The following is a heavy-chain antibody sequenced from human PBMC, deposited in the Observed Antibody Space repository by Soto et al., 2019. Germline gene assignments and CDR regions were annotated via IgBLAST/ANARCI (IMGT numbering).Heavy chain of an antibody. CDR3: ARDTSGSYVNYGMDV. J-gene: IGHJ6*02. CDR2: IYHSGST. V-gene: IGHV4-30-2*01. CDR1: GGSISSGGYS. Sequence: PSETLSLTCAVSGGSISSGGYSWSWIRQPPGKGLEWIGYIYHSGSTYYNPSLKSRVTISVDRSKNQFSLKLSSVTAADTAVYYCARDTSGSYVNYGMDVWGQGTTVTVSS. D-gene: IGHD1-26*01.